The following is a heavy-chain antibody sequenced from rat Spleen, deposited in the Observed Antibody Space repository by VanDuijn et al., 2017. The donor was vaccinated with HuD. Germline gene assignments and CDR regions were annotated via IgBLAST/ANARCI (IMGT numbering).Heavy chain of an antibody. V-gene: IGHV3-1*01. CDR1: GYSITSNY. Sequence: EVQLQESGPGLVKPSQSLSLTCSVTGYSITSNYWGWIRKFPGNKMEWMGYISYSGSTSSNPSLKSRISITRDTSKNQFFLQLNSVTTEDTATYYCARYAPYNSGYNVMDAWGQGTSVTVSS. CDR2: ISYSGST. CDR3: ARYAPYNSGYNVMDA. J-gene: IGHJ4*01. D-gene: IGHD4-3*01.